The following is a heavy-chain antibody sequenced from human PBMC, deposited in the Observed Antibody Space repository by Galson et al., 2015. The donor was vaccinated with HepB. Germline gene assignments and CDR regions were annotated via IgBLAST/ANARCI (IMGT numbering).Heavy chain of an antibody. J-gene: IGHJ6*02. CDR3: ARVEYGMDV. CDR2: IIPILGAA. CDR1: GVTFTSYA. V-gene: IGHV1-69*10. Sequence: SVKVSCKASGVTFTSYAFSWVRQAPGQGLEWMGGIIPILGAANYAQKFQNRITITADTATTTVYMEMNSLTADDTAMYYCARVEYGMDVWGRGTTVTVSS.